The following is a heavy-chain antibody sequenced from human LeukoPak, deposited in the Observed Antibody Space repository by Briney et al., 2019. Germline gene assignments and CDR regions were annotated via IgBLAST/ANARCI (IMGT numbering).Heavy chain of an antibody. V-gene: IGHV3-7*03. CDR2: IKKDGSEK. CDR3: TTDTWYSAGH. J-gene: IGHJ4*02. Sequence: GGSLRLSCTASGSIFSGSWMAWIRQAPGKGLEWVAIIKKDGSEKYYVDSMKGRFTISRDNAKNSLFLQMNSLRAEDTAIYYCTTDTWYSAGHWGQGTLVTVSS. CDR1: GSIFSGSW. D-gene: IGHD2-15*01.